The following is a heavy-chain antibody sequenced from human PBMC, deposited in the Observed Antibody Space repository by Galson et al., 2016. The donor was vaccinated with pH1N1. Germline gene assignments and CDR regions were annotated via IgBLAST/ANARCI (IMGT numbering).Heavy chain of an antibody. D-gene: IGHD4-17*01. J-gene: IGHJ3*02. V-gene: IGHV5-51*01. Sequence: QSGAEVKKPGESLKISCKGSGYRFTNSWIGWVRQMPGKGLEWMGIIYLGGSLIRYRPSFQGQVTISADKSINIVYLDWSSLKASDTATYYCARQNDYGDYRGDAFDIWGQGTMVTVSS. CDR1: GYRFTNSW. CDR3: ARQNDYGDYRGDAFDI. CDR2: IYLGGSLI.